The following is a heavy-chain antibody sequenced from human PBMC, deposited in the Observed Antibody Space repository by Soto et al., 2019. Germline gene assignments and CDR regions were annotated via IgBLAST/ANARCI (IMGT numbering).Heavy chain of an antibody. CDR1: GYSFTTYG. J-gene: IGHJ5*02. CDR2: MNPQSGKT. V-gene: IGHV1-8*01. CDR3: VRSNEFRTTSYTEAVEWFDP. Sequence: QVQLVQSGAEVKKPGASVRVSCKASGYSFTTYGINWVRQATGQGLEWMGWMNPQSGKTELTWKCQGRFAMTSNPSIGTAYMELSSLRSEETAVYYCVRSNEFRTTSYTEAVEWFDPWGQGTLVTVSS. D-gene: IGHD3-3*01.